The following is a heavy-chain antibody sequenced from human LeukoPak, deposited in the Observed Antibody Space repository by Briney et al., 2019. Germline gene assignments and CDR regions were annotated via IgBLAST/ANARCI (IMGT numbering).Heavy chain of an antibody. CDR2: ISGSGGST. J-gene: IGHJ4*02. Sequence: GGSLRLSCAASGFTFSSYAMSWVRQAPGKGLEWVSAISGSGGSTYYADSVKGRFTISRDNSKNTLYLQMNSLRAEDTAVYYCARWLGATTYYFDYWGQGTLVTVSS. CDR1: GFTFSSYA. D-gene: IGHD1-26*01. V-gene: IGHV3-23*01. CDR3: ARWLGATTYYFDY.